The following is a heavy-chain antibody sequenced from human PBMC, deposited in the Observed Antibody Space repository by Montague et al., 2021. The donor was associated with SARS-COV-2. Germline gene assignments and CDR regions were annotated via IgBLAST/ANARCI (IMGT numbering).Heavy chain of an antibody. V-gene: IGHV4-59*01. D-gene: IGHD1-1*01. CDR1: GGSMSGYY. Sequence: SETLSLTCSVSGGSMSGYYWTWIRQSPGKGLEWIGYVHYTGSTKYNPSLKTRVSLSMDTPKNHFSLHLSSLSAADTAIYFCARAQNTCFIANCVNYFDVWGLGALVTVSS. CDR2: VHYTGST. J-gene: IGHJ4*02. CDR3: ARAQNTCFIANCVNYFDV.